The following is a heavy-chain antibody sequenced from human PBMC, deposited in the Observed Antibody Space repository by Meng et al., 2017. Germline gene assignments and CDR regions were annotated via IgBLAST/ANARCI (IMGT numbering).Heavy chain of an antibody. CDR1: GYTFTSYG. V-gene: IGHV1-18*01. CDR3: ARDPGVGATLSFDY. Sequence: VPVVESGARAKRPWAPVKFPCKASGYTFTSYGISWVRQAPGQGLEWMGWISAYNGNTNYAQKLQGRVTMTTDTSTSTAYMELRSLRSDDTAVYYCARDPGVGATLSFDYWGQGTLVTVSS. J-gene: IGHJ4*02. D-gene: IGHD1-26*01. CDR2: ISAYNGNT.